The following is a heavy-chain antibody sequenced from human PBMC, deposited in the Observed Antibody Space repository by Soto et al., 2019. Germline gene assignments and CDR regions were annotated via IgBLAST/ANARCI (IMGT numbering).Heavy chain of an antibody. Sequence: GSMRLSCAASGFTFSSYGMHWVRQAPGKGLEWVAVISYDGSNKYYADSVKGRFTISRDNSKNTLYLQMNSLRAEDTAVYYCAKGMQLDYWGQGTLVTVSS. J-gene: IGHJ4*02. CDR3: AKGMQLDY. CDR1: GFTFSSYG. D-gene: IGHD6-6*01. CDR2: ISYDGSNK. V-gene: IGHV3-30*18.